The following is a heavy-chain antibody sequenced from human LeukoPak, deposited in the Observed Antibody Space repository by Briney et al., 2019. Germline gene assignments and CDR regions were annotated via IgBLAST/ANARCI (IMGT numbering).Heavy chain of an antibody. CDR1: GGSISSSNW. D-gene: IGHD3-10*01. CDR2: IYHSGST. CDR3: ARVDRAPYYYGSGSNNYFDY. J-gene: IGHJ4*02. V-gene: IGHV4-4*02. Sequence: SETLSLTCAVSGGSISSSNWGRWVRQPPGEGLEWIGEIYHSGSTNYNPSRKSRVPISVDKSKNQFSLKLSSVTAADTAVYYCARVDRAPYYYGSGSNNYFDYWGQGTLVTVSS.